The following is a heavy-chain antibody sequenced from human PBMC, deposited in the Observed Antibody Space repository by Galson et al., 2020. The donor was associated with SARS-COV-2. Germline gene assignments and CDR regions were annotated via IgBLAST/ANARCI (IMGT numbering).Heavy chain of an antibody. CDR1: GFTFSRYA. V-gene: IGHV3-23*01. J-gene: IGHJ6*02. CDR3: AKDFPYGLYNMDV. D-gene: IGHD3-10*01. CDR2: ISYSGGRT. Sequence: GGSLRLSCTASGFTFSRYAMSWVRQSPGKGLEWVSAISYSGGRTYYADSVKGRFTISRDNSKNTLYLQMNSLRAEDTAVYCCAKDFPYGLYNMDVWGQGTTVTVSS.